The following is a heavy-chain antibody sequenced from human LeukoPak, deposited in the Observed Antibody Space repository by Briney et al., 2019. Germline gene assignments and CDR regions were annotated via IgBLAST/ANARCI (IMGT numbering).Heavy chain of an antibody. V-gene: IGHV1-2*02. Sequence: ASVKVSCKTSGYTFTDYYFYWLRQAPGQGLEWMAWIYPNSGATRYAQKIQGRITVTRDTSISTAYMELRTLTPDDMAVYYCARDGDAVMVDFDYWGQGTLVTVSS. CDR1: GYTFTDYY. J-gene: IGHJ4*02. CDR3: ARDGDAVMVDFDY. CDR2: IYPNSGAT. D-gene: IGHD5-18*01.